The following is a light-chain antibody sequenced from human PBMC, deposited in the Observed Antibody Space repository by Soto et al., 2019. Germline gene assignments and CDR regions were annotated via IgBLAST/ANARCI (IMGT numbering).Light chain of an antibody. V-gene: IGKV3-11*01. CDR2: DTS. CDR3: QERSTWRRT. Sequence: EIVLTQSPATLSVSAGEGATLSCRASQSVSTYLAWYQQKPGQAPRLLIYDTSNRATGIPARFSGSGSGTGFTLTLSGLEPEDIAVYFWQERSTWRRTFGQGTKVEI. CDR1: QSVSTY. J-gene: IGKJ1*01.